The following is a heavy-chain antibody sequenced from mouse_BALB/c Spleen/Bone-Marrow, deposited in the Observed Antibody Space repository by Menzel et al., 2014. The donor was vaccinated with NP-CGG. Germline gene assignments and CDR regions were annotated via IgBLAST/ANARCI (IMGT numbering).Heavy chain of an antibody. CDR1: GFSLTDYG. CDR2: IWGGGST. D-gene: IGHD1-3*01. V-gene: IGHV2-6-5*01. Sequence: VKLMESGPGLVAPSQSLSITCTVSGFSLTDYGVSWIRQPPGKGLEWLGGIWGGGSTYYNSALKSRLSISKDNSKSQVFLKMNSLQTDDTAMYYCAKHRLTYYAMDYWGQGTSVTVSS. CDR3: AKHRLTYYAMDY. J-gene: IGHJ4*01.